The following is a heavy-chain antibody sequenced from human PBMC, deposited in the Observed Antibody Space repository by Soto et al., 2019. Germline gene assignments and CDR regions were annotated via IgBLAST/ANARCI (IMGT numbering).Heavy chain of an antibody. CDR2: IYFSGST. D-gene: IGHD6-13*01. J-gene: IGHJ4*02. V-gene: IGHV4-30-4*01. CDR3: AREAPASRIRGGFEY. Sequence: QVQLQESRPGLVKPSQTLSLTCTVSGDSISSGDSYWSWIRQSPEKGLEWIGYIYFSGSTYYNPSLKSRVTMSVDTSKNQFSLRLSSVTAADTAVYHCAREAPASRIRGGFEYWGQGTLVTVSS. CDR1: GDSISSGDSY.